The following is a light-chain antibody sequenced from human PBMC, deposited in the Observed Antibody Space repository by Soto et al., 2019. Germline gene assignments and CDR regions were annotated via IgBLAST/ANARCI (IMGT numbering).Light chain of an antibody. V-gene: IGLV2-11*01. CDR1: SSVVGGYNY. CDR2: DVS. J-gene: IGLJ1*01. CDR3: CSYAGXYTYV. Sequence: QSALTQPRSVSGSPGQSVTISCTGTSSVVGGYNYVSWYQQHPGKAPKLMIYDVSKRPSGVPDRFSGSKSGNTASLTISGLQAEDEADYYCCSYAGXYTYVFGTGTKVTVL.